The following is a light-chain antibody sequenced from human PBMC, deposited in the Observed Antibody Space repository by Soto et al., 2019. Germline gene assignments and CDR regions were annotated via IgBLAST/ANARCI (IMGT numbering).Light chain of an antibody. CDR2: LNSDGSP. CDR3: QTWGTGSKV. Sequence: QSVLTQSPSASASLGASVKLTCTLSSGHSSYAIAWHQQQPEKGPRHLMKLNSDGSPSKGDGIPDRFSGSSSGAERYLTISRLQSEDEADYYSQTWGTGSKVFGGGTKLTVL. V-gene: IGLV4-69*01. CDR1: SGHSSYA. J-gene: IGLJ2*01.